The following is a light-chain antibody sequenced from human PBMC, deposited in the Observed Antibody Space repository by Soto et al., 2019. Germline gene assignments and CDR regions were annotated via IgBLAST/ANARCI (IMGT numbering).Light chain of an antibody. V-gene: IGLV2-14*01. CDR1: SSDLGTYNY. J-gene: IGLJ3*02. CDR2: EVT. CDR3: SSYTGTSTLWV. Sequence: QSVLTQPASVSGSPGQSITISCTGSSSDLGTYNYVSWYQLHPGKAPKLMIYEVTNRPSGVSNRFSGSKSGNTASLTISGLSPEDEADYFCSSYTGTSTLWVFGGGTKLTVL.